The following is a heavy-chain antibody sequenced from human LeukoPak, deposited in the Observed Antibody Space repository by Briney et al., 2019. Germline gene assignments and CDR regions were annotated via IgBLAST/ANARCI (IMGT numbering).Heavy chain of an antibody. CDR2: AYYSGSN. D-gene: IGHD6-19*01. CDR3: ATLNIESSSGWFFRS. J-gene: IGHJ5*02. Sequence: PSETLSLTCHVSVDYITTYYWSCIRQPPGKGLEWIGYAYYSGSNEYNPSLRSRVTMSADASRNQFSLTLSSVTAADTAIYYCATLNIESSSGWFFRSWGQGTLVSVSS. CDR1: VDYITTYY. V-gene: IGHV4-59*01.